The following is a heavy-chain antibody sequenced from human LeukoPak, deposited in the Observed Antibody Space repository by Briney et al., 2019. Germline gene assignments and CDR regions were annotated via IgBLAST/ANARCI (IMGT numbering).Heavy chain of an antibody. D-gene: IGHD6-13*01. CDR3: ARVARIAAAGREYYFDY. Sequence: PSETLSLTCTVSGGSISSYYWSWIRQPPGKGLEWIGYIYYSGSTNYNPSLKSRVTISVDTSKNQFSLKLSSVTAADTAVYYCARVARIAAAGREYYFDYWGQGTLVTVS. V-gene: IGHV4-59*01. CDR1: GGSISSYY. J-gene: IGHJ4*02. CDR2: IYYSGST.